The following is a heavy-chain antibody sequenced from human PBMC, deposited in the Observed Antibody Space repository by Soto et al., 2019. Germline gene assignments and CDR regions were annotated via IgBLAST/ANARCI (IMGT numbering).Heavy chain of an antibody. CDR2: TRNKANSYTT. J-gene: IGHJ2*01. D-gene: IGHD1-26*01. CDR3: ARTVGRGYFDL. Sequence: GGSLSLSCAASGFTFSDHYMDWVRQAPGKGLEWVGRTRNKANSYTTEYAASVKGRFNISRNDSKNSLYLQMNSLKTEDTAEYYCARTVGRGYFDLWGRGTLVTVSS. CDR1: GFTFSDHY. V-gene: IGHV3-72*01.